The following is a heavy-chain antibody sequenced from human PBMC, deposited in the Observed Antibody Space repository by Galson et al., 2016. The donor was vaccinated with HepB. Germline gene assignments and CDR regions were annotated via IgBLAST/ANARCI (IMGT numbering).Heavy chain of an antibody. D-gene: IGHD3-3*01. V-gene: IGHV1-69*13. J-gene: IGHJ6*02. CDR2: IIPIFGTA. CDR3: ARGLGTIFGVVITDYYYYGMDV. CDR1: GYTFTTYA. Sequence: QSGAEVKKPGASVKVSCKASGYTFTTYAISWVRQAPGQGLEWMGGIIPIFGTANYAQKFQGRVTITADESTSTAYTELSSLRSEDTAVYYCARGLGTIFGVVITDYYYYGMDVWGQGTTVTVSS.